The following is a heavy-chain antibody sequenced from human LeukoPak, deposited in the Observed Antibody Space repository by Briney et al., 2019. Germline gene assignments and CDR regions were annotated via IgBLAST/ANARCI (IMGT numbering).Heavy chain of an antibody. D-gene: IGHD4-17*01. V-gene: IGHV4-34*01. Sequence: KPSETLSLSCVVYGGSFSGYFWSWIRQPPGKGLEWIGEINHSGSTNSNPSLKSRVTISVDTSKNQFSLKLSSVTAADTAVYYCAREPAGGSEVTTLSWFDPWGQGTLVTVSS. CDR1: GGSFSGYF. CDR2: INHSGST. CDR3: AREPAGGSEVTTLSWFDP. J-gene: IGHJ5*02.